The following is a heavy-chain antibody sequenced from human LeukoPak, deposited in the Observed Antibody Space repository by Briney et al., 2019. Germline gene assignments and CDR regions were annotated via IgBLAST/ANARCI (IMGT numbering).Heavy chain of an antibody. V-gene: IGHV1-8*03. Sequence: GASVKVSCKTSGGTFSTYAINWVRQATGQGLEWMGWMNPNSGNTGYAQKFQGRVTITRNTSISTAYMELSSLRSEDTAVYYCARGQSRYSGSYYYVYWGQGTLVTVSS. CDR1: GGTFSTYA. CDR3: ARGQSRYSGSYYYVY. D-gene: IGHD1-26*01. CDR2: MNPNSGNT. J-gene: IGHJ4*02.